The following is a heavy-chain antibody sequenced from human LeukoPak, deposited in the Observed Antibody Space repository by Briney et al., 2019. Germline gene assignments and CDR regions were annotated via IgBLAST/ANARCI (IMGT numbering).Heavy chain of an antibody. D-gene: IGHD6-13*01. CDR2: IYYSGIS. V-gene: IGHV4-39*01. CDR1: GGSISSSHYF. J-gene: IGHJ5*02. Sequence: SETLSLTCTVSGGSISSSHYFWSRIPPPPGKVREWIRSIYYSGISYYHPSLTIPITISVDTYKNQFSLKLCAVAAAAASVYYCARRLERGAAAELMRGWFDPWGQGTLVTVSS. CDR3: ARRLERGAAAELMRGWFDP.